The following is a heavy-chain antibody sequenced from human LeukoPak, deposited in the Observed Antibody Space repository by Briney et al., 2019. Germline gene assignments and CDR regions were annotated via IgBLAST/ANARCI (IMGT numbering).Heavy chain of an antibody. J-gene: IGHJ4*02. D-gene: IGHD1-26*01. Sequence: GGSLRLSCAASGFTFSSYAMHWVRQAPGKGLEWVSAISGSGGSTYYADSVKGRFTISRDNSKNTLYLQMNSLRAEDTAVYYCAKDPWSEGSYPDYWGQGTLVTVSS. CDR2: ISGSGGST. CDR1: GFTFSSYA. CDR3: AKDPWSEGSYPDY. V-gene: IGHV3-23*01.